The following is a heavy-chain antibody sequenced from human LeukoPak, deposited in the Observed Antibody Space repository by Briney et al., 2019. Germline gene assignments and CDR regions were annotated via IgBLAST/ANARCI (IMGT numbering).Heavy chain of an antibody. Sequence: SETLSLTCTASGGSISSYYWSWVRQPPGKGLEWIGYIYYSGSTNYNPSLKSRVTISVDTSKNQFSLKLSSVTAAGTAVYYCARAARGYFQRWGQGTLFTVSS. CDR2: IYYSGST. J-gene: IGHJ1*01. CDR1: GGSISSYY. CDR3: ARAARGYFQR. V-gene: IGHV4-59*01. D-gene: IGHD1-26*01.